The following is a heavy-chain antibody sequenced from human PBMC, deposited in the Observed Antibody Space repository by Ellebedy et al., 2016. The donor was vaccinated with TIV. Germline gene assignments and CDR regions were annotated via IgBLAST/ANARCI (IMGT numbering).Heavy chain of an antibody. Sequence: SETLSLTXAVSGGSISSSNWWSWVRQPPGKGLEWIGEIYHSGSTNYNPSLKSRVTISVDKSKNQFSLKLSSVTAADTAVYYCAREMVRGVIVWFDPWGRGTLVTVSS. CDR3: AREMVRGVIVWFDP. J-gene: IGHJ5*02. CDR1: GGSISSSNW. D-gene: IGHD3-10*01. CDR2: IYHSGST. V-gene: IGHV4-4*02.